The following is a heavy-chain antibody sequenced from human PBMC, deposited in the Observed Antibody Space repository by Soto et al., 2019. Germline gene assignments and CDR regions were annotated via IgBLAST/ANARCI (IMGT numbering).Heavy chain of an antibody. CDR2: IFHSGTT. V-gene: IGHV4-38-2*02. CDR3: ARDFFGNHYFDF. J-gene: IGHJ4*02. CDR1: GGSITSGYQ. D-gene: IGHD3-10*01. Sequence: PSETLSLTCTVSGGSITSGYQWGWIRQPPGKGLEWIGNIFHSGTTSHNPSLKSRVTVSVDTSKNQISLNLTSVTAADTAIYYCARDFFGNHYFDFWGQGILVTVSS.